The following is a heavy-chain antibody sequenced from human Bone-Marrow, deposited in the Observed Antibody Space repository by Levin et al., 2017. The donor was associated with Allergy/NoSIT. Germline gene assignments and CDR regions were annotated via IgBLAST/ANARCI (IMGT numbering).Heavy chain of an antibody. Sequence: GGSLRLSCAASGFTFTRYWMHWVRQAPGKGLVWVSRIKGDGSTITYADSVKGRFTISRDNAKNTLDLQMNSLRAEDTAVYYCVRDLEGMDVWGQGTTVTVSS. CDR1: GFTFTRYW. V-gene: IGHV3-74*01. D-gene: IGHD1-1*01. J-gene: IGHJ6*02. CDR3: VRDLEGMDV. CDR2: IKGDGSTI.